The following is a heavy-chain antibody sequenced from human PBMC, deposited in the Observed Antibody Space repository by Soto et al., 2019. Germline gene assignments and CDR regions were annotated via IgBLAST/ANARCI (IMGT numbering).Heavy chain of an antibody. CDR2: IYYSGST. CDR1: GGSISSSSYY. V-gene: IGHV4-39*01. CDR3: ARLLGWIPLLRLLAWSTLY. J-gene: IGHJ4*02. Sequence: SETLSITSTVSGGSISSSSYYWGWIRQPPGKGLEWIGSIYYSGSTYYNPSLKSRVTISVDTSKNQVSLKLSSVTAADTAGYYCARLLGWIPLLRLLAWSTLYWGPGTLVTVSS. D-gene: IGHD3-3*01.